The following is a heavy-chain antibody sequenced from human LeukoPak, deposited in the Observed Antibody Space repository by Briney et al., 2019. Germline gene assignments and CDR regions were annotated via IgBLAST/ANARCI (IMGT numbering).Heavy chain of an antibody. CDR2: INHSGST. J-gene: IGHJ4*02. D-gene: IGHD2-15*01. CDR1: GGSFSGYY. Sequence: SETLSLTCAVYGGSFSGYYWSWIRQPPGKGLEWIGEINHSGSTNYNPSLKSRVTISVDTSKNQFSLKLSSVTAADTAVYYCSRGFPTLGYCSGGSCYSLDYWGQGTLVTVSS. CDR3: SRGFPTLGYCSGGSCYSLDY. V-gene: IGHV4-34*01.